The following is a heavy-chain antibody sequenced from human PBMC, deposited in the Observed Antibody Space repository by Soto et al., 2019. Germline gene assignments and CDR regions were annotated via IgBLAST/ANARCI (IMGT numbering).Heavy chain of an antibody. Sequence: KPSETLSLTCTVSGGSISSYYWSWIRQPPGKGLEWIGYIYYSGSTNYNPSLKSRVTISVDTSKNQFSLKLSSVIAADTAVYYCARLYCSSTSCSDAFDIWGQGTMVTVSS. D-gene: IGHD2-2*01. CDR1: GGSISSYY. J-gene: IGHJ3*02. CDR2: IYYSGST. V-gene: IGHV4-59*08. CDR3: ARLYCSSTSCSDAFDI.